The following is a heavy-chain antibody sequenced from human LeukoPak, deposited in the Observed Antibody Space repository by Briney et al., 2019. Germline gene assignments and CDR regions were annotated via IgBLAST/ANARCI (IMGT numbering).Heavy chain of an antibody. CDR3: AKDSGSHY. D-gene: IGHD1-26*01. CDR1: GFTFSTYG. Sequence: GGSLRLSCAASGFTFSTYGMHWVRQAPGKGLEWVALIWYDGSNKYYADSVKGRFTISRDNSNNTLYLQMNSLRAEDTAVYYCAKDSGSHYWGQGTLVTVSS. CDR2: IWYDGSNK. J-gene: IGHJ4*02. V-gene: IGHV3-33*06.